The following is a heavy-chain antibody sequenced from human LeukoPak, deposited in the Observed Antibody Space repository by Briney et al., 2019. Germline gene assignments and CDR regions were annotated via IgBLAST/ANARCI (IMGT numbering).Heavy chain of an antibody. J-gene: IGHJ4*02. Sequence: PSETLSLTCAVYGGSFSGYYWSWIRQPPGKGLEWIGEINHSGSTNYNPSLKSRVTISVDTSKHQFSLKLSSVTAADSAVYYCARNLGFDYWGQGTLVTVSS. CDR1: GGSFSGYY. V-gene: IGHV4-34*01. CDR3: ARNLGFDY. CDR2: INHSGST.